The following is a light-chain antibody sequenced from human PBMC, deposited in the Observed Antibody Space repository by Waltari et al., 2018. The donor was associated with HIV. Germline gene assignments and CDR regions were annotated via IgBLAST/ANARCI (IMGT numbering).Light chain of an antibody. CDR2: DTS. J-gene: IGKJ4*01. V-gene: IGKV3-11*01. Sequence: EIVLTQSPATLSLSPGERATLSCRASHSINNYFAWYQHKPGQPPKLLVYDTSNRATGIPARFSGSGSETDFTLTISSLEPEDFAVYYCQQRVNWPFTFGGVATVEIK. CDR1: HSINNY. CDR3: QQRVNWPFT.